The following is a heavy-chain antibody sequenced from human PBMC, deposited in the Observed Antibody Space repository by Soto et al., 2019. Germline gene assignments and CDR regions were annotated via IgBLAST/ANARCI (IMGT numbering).Heavy chain of an antibody. CDR2: VSFDGSRK. CDR1: GFTFSNYY. Sequence: QVQLVESGGGVVQPGRSLRLSCAASGFTFSNYYMHWVRQAPGKGLEWVAVVSFDGSRKYYADSVKDRFTISRDNSKNTLYVQMSSLRAEDTAICYCGKDRRFGNGYSLGFDSWGQGTLVTVSS. CDR3: GKDRRFGNGYSLGFDS. V-gene: IGHV3-30*18. D-gene: IGHD3-16*01. J-gene: IGHJ4*02.